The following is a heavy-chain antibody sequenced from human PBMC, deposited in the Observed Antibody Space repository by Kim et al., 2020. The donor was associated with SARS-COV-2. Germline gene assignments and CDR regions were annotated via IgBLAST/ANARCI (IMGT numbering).Heavy chain of an antibody. J-gene: IGHJ4*02. CDR1: GGTFSGLA. V-gene: IGHV1-69*13. D-gene: IGHD3-10*01. CDR3: ASPWAPGKY. Sequence: SVKVSCKASGGTFSGLAINWVRQAPGQRLEWMGGIIPMSGKANYTQKFQGRVTMTADESTSTAYMELRSLRFDDTAVYYCASPWAPGKYWGQGTMATVS. CDR2: IIPMSGKA.